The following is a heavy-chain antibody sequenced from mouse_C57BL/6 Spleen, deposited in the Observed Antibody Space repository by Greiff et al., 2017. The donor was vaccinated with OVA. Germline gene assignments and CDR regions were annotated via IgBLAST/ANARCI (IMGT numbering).Heavy chain of an antibody. CDR2: IDPSDSYT. CDR3: ARWGLTTGAMDY. D-gene: IGHD1-1*01. J-gene: IGHJ4*01. CDR1: GYTFTSYW. V-gene: IGHV1-69*01. Sequence: QVQLQQPGAELVMPGASVTLSCTASGYTFTSYWMHWVKQRPGQGLEWLGEIDPSDSYTNYNQKFKGKSTLTVDKSSSTADMQLSSLTSEDSAVYYCARWGLTTGAMDYWGQGTSVTVSS.